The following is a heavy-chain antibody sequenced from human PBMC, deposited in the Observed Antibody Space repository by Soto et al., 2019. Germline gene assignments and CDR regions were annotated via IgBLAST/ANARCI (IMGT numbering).Heavy chain of an antibody. J-gene: IGHJ3*02. CDR3: ARGGYHHGFDI. CDR1: GFTFSSYW. Sequence: EVQLVESGGGLVQPGGSLRHSCAASGFTFSSYWIHWVRQAPGRGLVWLSRIDNDGSDTIYADSVKGRFTISRDNDKNTLYLQMNSLRAEDTALYYCARGGYHHGFDIWGQGTVVTVSS. D-gene: IGHD3-22*01. V-gene: IGHV3-74*01. CDR2: IDNDGSDT.